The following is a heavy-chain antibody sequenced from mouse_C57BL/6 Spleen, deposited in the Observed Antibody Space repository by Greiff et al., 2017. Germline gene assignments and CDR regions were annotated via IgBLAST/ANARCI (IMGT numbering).Heavy chain of an antibody. CDR3: ARWRVYYGSRRGYYFDY. Sequence: QVQLQQPGTELVKPGASVKLSCKASGYTFTSSWMHGVKQRHGQGLEWMGNINPSNGGTNYNEKLKSKATLTVDKSASTAYMQLSSLTSEDSAVYYCARWRVYYGSRRGYYFDYWGQGTTLTVSS. CDR2: INPSNGGT. CDR1: GYTFTSSW. V-gene: IGHV1-53*01. J-gene: IGHJ2*01. D-gene: IGHD1-1*01.